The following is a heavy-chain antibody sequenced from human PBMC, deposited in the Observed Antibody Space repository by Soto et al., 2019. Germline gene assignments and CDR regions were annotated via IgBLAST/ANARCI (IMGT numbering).Heavy chain of an antibody. V-gene: IGHV3-30-3*01. CDR3: ARDAGAFDI. J-gene: IGHJ3*02. CDR2: ISYDGSNK. Sequence: PGGSLRLSCAASGFTFSSYAMHWVRQAPGKGPEWVAVISYDGSNKYYADSVKGRFTISRDNSKNTLYLQMNSLRAEDTAVYYCARDAGAFDIWGQGTMVTVSS. CDR1: GFTFSSYA.